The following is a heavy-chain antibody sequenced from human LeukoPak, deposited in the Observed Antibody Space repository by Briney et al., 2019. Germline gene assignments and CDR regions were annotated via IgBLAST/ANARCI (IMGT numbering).Heavy chain of an antibody. V-gene: IGHV4-39*07. D-gene: IGHD6-13*01. CDR2: IYYSGST. CDR1: GGSISSSSYY. J-gene: IGHJ1*01. Sequence: SETLSLTCTVSGGSISSSSYYWGWIRQPPGKGLEWIGSIYYSGSTYYNPSLKSRVTISVDTSKNQFSLKLSSVTAADTAVYYCARDSIAAAGTFHPQEYFQHWGQGTLVTVSS. CDR3: ARDSIAAAGTFHPQEYFQH.